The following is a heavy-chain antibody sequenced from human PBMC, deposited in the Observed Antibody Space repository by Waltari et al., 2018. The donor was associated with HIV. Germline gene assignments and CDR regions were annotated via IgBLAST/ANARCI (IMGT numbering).Heavy chain of an antibody. Sequence: QVQLVQSGAEVKKPGSSVKVSCKASGGAFVSHTFNWVRQAPGQANEWMGRAIPMFGTANYARKFQGRVTSTADKSTTTAYMELNGLRIDDTAVYYCASARETMGVDFDSWGQGTLVTVS. V-gene: IGHV1-69*08. CDR2: AIPMFGTA. CDR3: ASARETMGVDFDS. CDR1: GGAFVSHT. D-gene: IGHD3-10*01. J-gene: IGHJ5*01.